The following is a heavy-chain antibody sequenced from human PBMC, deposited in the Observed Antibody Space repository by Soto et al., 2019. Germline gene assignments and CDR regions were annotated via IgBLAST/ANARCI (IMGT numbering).Heavy chain of an antibody. Sequence: ASVKVSCKASGYTFTSYGISWVRQAPGQGLEWMGWISAYNGNTSYAQKLQGRVTMTTDTSTSTAYMELRSLRSDDTAVYYRARVDCSSTSCYRAGDYWGQGTLVTVSS. CDR3: ARVDCSSTSCYRAGDY. CDR1: GYTFTSYG. J-gene: IGHJ4*02. CDR2: ISAYNGNT. D-gene: IGHD2-2*02. V-gene: IGHV1-18*04.